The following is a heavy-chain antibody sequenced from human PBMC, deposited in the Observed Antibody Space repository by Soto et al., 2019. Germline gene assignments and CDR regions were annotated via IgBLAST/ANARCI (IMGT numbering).Heavy chain of an antibody. CDR2: INYSGSNI. Sequence: GGSLRLSCAASGFSFSNSEMFWVRQAPGKGLEWVSKINYSGSNIYYSKSVKGRFTISRDNAKNSLYLQMNSLTDEDTAIYFCASEALCGADCYFFEYWGPGTLVTVSS. J-gene: IGHJ4*02. D-gene: IGHD2-21*02. CDR3: ASEALCGADCYFFEY. CDR1: GFSFSNSE. V-gene: IGHV3-48*03.